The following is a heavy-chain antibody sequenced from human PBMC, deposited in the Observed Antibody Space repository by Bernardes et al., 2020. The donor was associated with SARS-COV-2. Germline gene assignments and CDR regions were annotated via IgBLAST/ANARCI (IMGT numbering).Heavy chain of an antibody. CDR3: AKLFDIRGGTGLDP. Sequence: GSLRLPCAASVFTFSDYTMNWVRPAPGKGLEWVSSITSSSYISYADSVKGRFTVSRDNAKNSLYLQMNSLRAEDTAVYYCAKLFDIRGGTGLDPWGQGTLVTVSS. CDR1: VFTFSDYT. V-gene: IGHV3-21*01. D-gene: IGHD3-9*01. J-gene: IGHJ5*02. CDR2: ITSSSYI.